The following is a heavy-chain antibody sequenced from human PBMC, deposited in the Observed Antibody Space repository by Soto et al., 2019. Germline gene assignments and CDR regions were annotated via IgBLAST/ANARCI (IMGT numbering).Heavy chain of an antibody. V-gene: IGHV1-69*01. Sequence: QVQLVQSGAEVKKPGSSVKVSCKASGGTFSSYAISWVRQAPGQGLEWMGGIIPIFGTANYAQKFQGRVTITADESTSTAYMELSSPRSEDTAVYYCARRAKLRDYYYYYGMDVWGQGTTVTVSS. CDR1: GGTFSSYA. J-gene: IGHJ6*02. D-gene: IGHD1-1*01. CDR3: ARRAKLRDYYYYYGMDV. CDR2: IIPIFGTA.